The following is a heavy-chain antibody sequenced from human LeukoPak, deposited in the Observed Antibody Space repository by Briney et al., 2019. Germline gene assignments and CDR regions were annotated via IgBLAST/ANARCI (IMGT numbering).Heavy chain of an antibody. CDR3: ARHPDGSLSLDY. J-gene: IGHJ4*02. CDR1: GFSFSDYY. CDR2: ISSSGSHT. V-gene: IGHV3-11*03. Sequence: KPGGSLRLSCVASGFSFSDYYMSWIRQAPGKGLEWVSYISSSGSHTNYVDSVTGRFTISRNNAKKSLHLQMNSLRAEDTAVYYCARHPDGSLSLDYWGQGTLVTVSS. D-gene: IGHD1-26*01.